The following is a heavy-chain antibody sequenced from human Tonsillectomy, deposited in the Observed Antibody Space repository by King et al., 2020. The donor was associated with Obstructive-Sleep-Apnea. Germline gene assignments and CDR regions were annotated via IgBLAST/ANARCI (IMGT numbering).Heavy chain of an antibody. J-gene: IGHJ6*02. D-gene: IGHD2-2*01. Sequence: VQLVESGGGLVKPGGSLRLSCAASGFTFSDYYMTWIRQAPGKGLEWVSYISSSGSIIYYADSVKGRLTISRDNAKNSLYLHMNSLRAEDTAVYYCASDRDIVVIPSATYYYGMDVWGQGTTVTVSS. CDR2: ISSSGSII. V-gene: IGHV3-11*01. CDR1: GFTFSDYY. CDR3: ASDRDIVVIPSATYYYGMDV.